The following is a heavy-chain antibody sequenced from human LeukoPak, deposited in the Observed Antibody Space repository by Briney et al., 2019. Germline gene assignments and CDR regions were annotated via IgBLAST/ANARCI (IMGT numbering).Heavy chain of an antibody. J-gene: IGHJ4*02. V-gene: IGHV3-7*01. Sequence: GGSLRLSCAASGFTFNNYWMTWVRQAPGEGLEWVANIKQDGSEKYYVHSVKGRFTISRDNAKNSLYLQMNSLRAEDTAVYYCAKVLQMVREVTPFDYWGQGTLVTVSS. D-gene: IGHD3-10*01. CDR3: AKVLQMVREVTPFDY. CDR2: IKQDGSEK. CDR1: GFTFNNYW.